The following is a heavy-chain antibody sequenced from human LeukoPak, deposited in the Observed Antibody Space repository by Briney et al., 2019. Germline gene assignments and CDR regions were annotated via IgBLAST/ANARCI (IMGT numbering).Heavy chain of an antibody. V-gene: IGHV1-46*01. D-gene: IGHD3-22*01. CDR3: AAINYYDSSGYVRDYFDY. CDR2: INPSGGST. CDR1: GYTFTSYY. Sequence: ASVKVSCKASGYTFTSYYMHWVRQAPGQGLEWMGIINPSGGSTSYAQKFQGRVTMTRDTSTGTVYMELSSLRSEDTAVYYCAAINYYDSSGYVRDYFDYWGQGTLVTVSS. J-gene: IGHJ4*02.